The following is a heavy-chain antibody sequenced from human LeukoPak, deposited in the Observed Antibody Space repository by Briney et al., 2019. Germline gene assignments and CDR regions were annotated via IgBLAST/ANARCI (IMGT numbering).Heavy chain of an antibody. Sequence: GGSLTLSCAASGFTYSGYSMNWVRQAPGEGLECVSYITRSSETIHYADSVEGRFTISRDNAENSLYLHMNSLRDEDTSVYYCVRYPDALDYWGRGTLVTVSS. CDR3: VRYPDALDY. CDR2: ITRSSETI. V-gene: IGHV3-48*02. J-gene: IGHJ4*02. CDR1: GFTYSGYS.